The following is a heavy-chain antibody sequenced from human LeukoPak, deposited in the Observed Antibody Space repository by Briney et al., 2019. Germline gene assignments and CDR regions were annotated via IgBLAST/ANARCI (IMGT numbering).Heavy chain of an antibody. V-gene: IGHV4-4*09. CDR2: ISTSGST. Sequence: PSETLSLTCTVSGGSITSYYWSWIRQPPGKGKEWIGYISTSGSTNSNPSLKSRVTISVDTSKNQFSLNLCSVTAADTAVYYCARLHGGKGQYYFDYWGQGTLVTVSS. CDR3: ARLHGGKGQYYFDY. J-gene: IGHJ4*02. D-gene: IGHD4-23*01. CDR1: GGSITSYY.